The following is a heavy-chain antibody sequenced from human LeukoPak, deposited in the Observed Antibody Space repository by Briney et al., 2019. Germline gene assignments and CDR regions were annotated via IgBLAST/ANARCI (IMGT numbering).Heavy chain of an antibody. CDR2: INPSGGST. CDR3: ARDTTYSGYDSSAQF. Sequence: ASVKVSCKASGYTYTSYYMHWVRQAPGQGLEWMGIINPSGGSTSYAQKFQGRVTMTRDTSTSTVYMELSSLRSEDTAVYYCARDTTYSGYDSSAQFWGQGTLVTVSS. CDR1: GYTYTSYY. V-gene: IGHV1-46*01. J-gene: IGHJ4*02. D-gene: IGHD5-12*01.